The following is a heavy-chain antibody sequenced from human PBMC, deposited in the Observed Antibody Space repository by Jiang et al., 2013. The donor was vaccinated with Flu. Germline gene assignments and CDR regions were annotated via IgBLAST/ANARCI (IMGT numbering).Heavy chain of an antibody. D-gene: IGHD7-27*01. CDR3: ARPHNRSHWGWFGP. Sequence: GAEVKKPGESLKISCMGSGYSFTSYWIAWVRQMPGKGLEWMGRIDPSDSHTNYNPSFEGHVTISVDTSIDTAYLQWSSLKASDTAMYYCARPHNRSHWGWFGPWGQGTLVTVSS. V-gene: IGHV5-10-1*01. CDR2: IDPSDSHT. CDR1: GYSFTSYW. J-gene: IGHJ5*02.